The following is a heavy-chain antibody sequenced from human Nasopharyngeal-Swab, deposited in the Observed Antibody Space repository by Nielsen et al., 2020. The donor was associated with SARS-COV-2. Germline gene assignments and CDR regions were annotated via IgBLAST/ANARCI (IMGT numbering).Heavy chain of an antibody. V-gene: IGHV3-21*01. D-gene: IGHD6-19*01. Sequence: GESLKISCAASGFTFSSYGMNWVRQAPGKGLEWVSSISSSSYIYYADSVKGRFTISRDNAKNSLYLQMNSLRAEDTAVYYCARGGHGSSGWRNWFDPWGQGTLATVSS. CDR2: ISSSSYI. CDR1: GFTFSSYG. J-gene: IGHJ5*02. CDR3: ARGGHGSSGWRNWFDP.